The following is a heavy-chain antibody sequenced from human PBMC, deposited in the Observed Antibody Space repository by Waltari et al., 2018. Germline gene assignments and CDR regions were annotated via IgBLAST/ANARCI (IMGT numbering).Heavy chain of an antibody. V-gene: IGHV7-4-1*02. CDR1: GYTFTSYA. CDR3: AGLPGIAAAGTDGYYYYYYGMDV. Sequence: QVQLVQSGSELKKPGASVKVSCKASGYTFTSYAMNWVRQAPGQGLEWMGWINTNTGNPTYAQGFTGRFVFSLDTYVSTGDRQFSSLKAEDTAVYYCAGLPGIAAAGTDGYYYYYYGMDVWGQGTTVTVSS. CDR2: INTNTGNP. D-gene: IGHD6-13*01. J-gene: IGHJ6*02.